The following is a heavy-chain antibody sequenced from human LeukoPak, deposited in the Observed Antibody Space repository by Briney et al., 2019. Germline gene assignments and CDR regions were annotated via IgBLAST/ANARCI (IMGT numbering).Heavy chain of an antibody. V-gene: IGHV3-23*01. CDR2: ISGSGGST. CDR1: GFTFSSYA. Sequence: TGGSLRLSCAASGFTFSSYAMSWVRQAPGKGLEWVSAISGSGGSTYYADSVKGRFTISRDNSKNTLYLQMNSLRAEDTAVYYCAKDLGSYYYYMDVSRKGTTVTVSS. CDR3: AKDLGSYYYYMDV. D-gene: IGHD3-10*01. J-gene: IGHJ6*03.